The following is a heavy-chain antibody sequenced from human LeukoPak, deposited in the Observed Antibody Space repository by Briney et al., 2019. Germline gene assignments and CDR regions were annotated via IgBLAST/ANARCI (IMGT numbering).Heavy chain of an antibody. Sequence: SETLSLTCAVYGGSFSGYYWSWIRQPPGKGLEWIGVINHSGSTNYNPSLKSRVTISVDTSKNQFSLKLSSVTAADTAVYYCARGREWYGSSDPLLPFDYWGQGTLVTVSS. CDR2: INHSGST. V-gene: IGHV4-34*01. D-gene: IGHD3-22*01. CDR3: ARGREWYGSSDPLLPFDY. CDR1: GGSFSGYY. J-gene: IGHJ4*02.